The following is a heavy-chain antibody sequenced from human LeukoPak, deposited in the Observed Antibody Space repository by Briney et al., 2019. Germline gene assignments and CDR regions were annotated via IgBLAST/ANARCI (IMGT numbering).Heavy chain of an antibody. J-gene: IGHJ3*02. Sequence: GGSLRLSCAASGFIVSDHYMDWVRQAPGKGLEWVGRTKNKVNGFTTTYAASVIGRFTISRDESKNSLYLQMTSLRAEDTAVYYCARRFWYAFDIWGQGTMVTVSS. CDR1: GFIVSDHY. V-gene: IGHV3-72*01. CDR3: ARRFWYAFDI. CDR2: TKNKVNGFTT. D-gene: IGHD3-3*01.